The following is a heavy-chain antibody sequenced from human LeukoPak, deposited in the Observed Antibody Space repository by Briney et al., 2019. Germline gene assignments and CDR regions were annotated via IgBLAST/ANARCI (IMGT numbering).Heavy chain of an antibody. J-gene: IGHJ6*02. CDR3: ARDLPPPIAPGWADYYYGMDV. CDR2: MNPNSGNT. V-gene: IGHV1-8*01. D-gene: IGHD6-13*01. Sequence: ASVKVSCKASGYTFTSYDINWVRQATGQGLEWMGWMNPNSGNTGYAQKFQGRVTMTRNTSISTAYMELSSLRSEDTAVYYCARDLPPPIAPGWADYYYGMDVWGQGTTVTVSS. CDR1: GYTFTSYD.